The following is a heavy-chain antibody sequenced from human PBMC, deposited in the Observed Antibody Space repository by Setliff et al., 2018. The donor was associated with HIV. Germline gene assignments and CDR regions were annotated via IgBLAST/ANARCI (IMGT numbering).Heavy chain of an antibody. V-gene: IGHV3-48*01. CDR1: GFTFGDFC. CDR2: ISSKRTSI. Sequence: GGSLRLSCETSGFTFGDFCMNWVRQAPGKGLEWISYISSKRTSIYYADSVKGRFAISRDNDRNSLYLQMNGLRAEDTAVYYCARGPTTVTNYYYYYMDVWGKGTTVTVSS. D-gene: IGHD4-17*01. J-gene: IGHJ6*03. CDR3: ARGPTTVTNYYYYYMDV.